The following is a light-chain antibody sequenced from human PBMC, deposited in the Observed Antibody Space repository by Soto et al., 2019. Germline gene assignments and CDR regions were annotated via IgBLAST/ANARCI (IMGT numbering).Light chain of an antibody. Sequence: QSALTQPRSVSGSPGQSITISCTGNSSDVGGYNYVSWYRQHPGKAPKLMIYDVSKRPSGVPDRFSGSKSGNTASLTISGLQAEDEADYYCCSYAGSYTHYVFGTGTKLTVL. CDR3: CSYAGSYTHYV. CDR2: DVS. CDR1: SSDVGGYNY. V-gene: IGLV2-11*01. J-gene: IGLJ1*01.